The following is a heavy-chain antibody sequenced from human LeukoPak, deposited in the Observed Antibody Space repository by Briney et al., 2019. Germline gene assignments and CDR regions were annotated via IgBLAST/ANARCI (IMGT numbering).Heavy chain of an antibody. Sequence: SETLSLTCTVSGGSISSGGYYWSWLRQPPGNGLEGISYIYHSGSTYYNPSLKSRVTISVDRSKNQFSLKLSSVTAADTAVYYCAKDSGDLGEPVLAVSHDYWGQGTLITVSS. CDR3: AKDSGDLGEPVLAVSHDY. D-gene: IGHD3-10*01. J-gene: IGHJ4*02. CDR2: IYHSGST. CDR1: GGSISSGGYY. V-gene: IGHV4-30-2*01.